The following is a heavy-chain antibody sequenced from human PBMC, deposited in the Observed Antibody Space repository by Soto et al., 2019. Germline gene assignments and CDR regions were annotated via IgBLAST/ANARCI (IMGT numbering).Heavy chain of an antibody. V-gene: IGHV1-46*01. CDR3: ARAGTTMVRGIARWFDP. CDR1: GYTFTSYY. D-gene: IGHD3-10*01. CDR2: INPSGGST. Sequence: QVQLVQSGAEVKKPGASVKVSCKASGYTFTSYYMHWVRQAPGQGLEWMGIINPSGGSTSYAQKFQGRVTMTRDTFTSTVYMELSSLRSEDTAVYYCARAGTTMVRGIARWFDPWGQGTLVTVSS. J-gene: IGHJ5*02.